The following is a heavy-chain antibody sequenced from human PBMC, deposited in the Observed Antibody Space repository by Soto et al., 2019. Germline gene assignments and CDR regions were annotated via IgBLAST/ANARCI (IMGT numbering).Heavy chain of an antibody. CDR1: GFTFSSYG. J-gene: IGHJ4*02. D-gene: IGHD6-13*01. CDR2: ISYDGSNK. V-gene: IGHV3-30*18. Sequence: ESGGGVVQPGRSLRLSCAASGFTFSSYGMHWVRQAPGKGLEWVAVISYDGSNKYYADSVKGRFTISRDNSKNTLYLQMNSLRAEDTAVYYCAKDQGSSWYRGDFDYWGQGTLVTVSS. CDR3: AKDQGSSWYRGDFDY.